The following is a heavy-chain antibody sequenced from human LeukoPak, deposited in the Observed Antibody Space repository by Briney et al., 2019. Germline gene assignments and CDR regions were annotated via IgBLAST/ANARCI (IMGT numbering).Heavy chain of an antibody. CDR1: GYTFTDYY. Sequence: GASVKVSCKASGYTFTDYYMHRMRQAPGQGPEWMGWMNPNSGGTNYAQKFQGRVTMTRDTSITTAYMELSSLRSDDTAVYYCAPRRVAADKGSDYWGQGTLVTVSS. D-gene: IGHD6-19*01. V-gene: IGHV1-2*02. J-gene: IGHJ4*02. CDR2: MNPNSGGT. CDR3: APRRVAADKGSDY.